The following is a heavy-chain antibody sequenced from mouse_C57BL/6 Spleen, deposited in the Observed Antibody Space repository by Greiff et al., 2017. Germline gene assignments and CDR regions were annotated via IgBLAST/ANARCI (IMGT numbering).Heavy chain of an antibody. CDR1: GYTFTSYW. CDR3: ASLWWDYYGSSSFAY. CDR2: IHPNSGST. Sequence: QVQLQQSGAELVKPGASVKLSCKASGYTFTSYWMHWVKQRPGQGLEWIGRIHPNSGSTNYNEKFKSKATLTVDKSSSTAYVQLSSLTSEDSAVYYCASLWWDYYGSSSFAYWGQGTLVTVSA. J-gene: IGHJ3*01. D-gene: IGHD1-1*01. V-gene: IGHV1-64*01.